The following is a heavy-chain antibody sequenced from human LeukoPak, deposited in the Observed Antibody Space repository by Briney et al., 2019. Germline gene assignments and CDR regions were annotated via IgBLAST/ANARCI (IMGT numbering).Heavy chain of an antibody. CDR3: AKDRHPARTDGYYFDY. D-gene: IGHD1-14*01. CDR1: AFTFRTYG. J-gene: IGHJ4*02. V-gene: IGHV3-30*18. Sequence: GGSLRLSCAASAFTFRTYGMHWVRQAPGKGLEWVAVISYDANNKNYADSVKGRLTISRDNSKNTLYLQMNSLRAEDTAVYYCAKDRHPARTDGYYFDYWGQGTLVTVSS. CDR2: ISYDANNK.